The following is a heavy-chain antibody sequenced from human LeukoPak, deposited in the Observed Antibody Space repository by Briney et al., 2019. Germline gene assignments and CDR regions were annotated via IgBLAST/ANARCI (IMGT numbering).Heavy chain of an antibody. CDR3: AKAAAAYYYYYYMDV. D-gene: IGHD6-13*01. CDR2: ISWNSGSI. Sequence: PGRSLRLSCAASGFTFDDYAMRWVRQAPGKGLEWVSGISWNSGSIGYADSVKGRFTISRDNAKNSLYLQMNSLRAEDMALYYCAKAAAAYYYYYYMDVWGKGTTVTVSS. CDR1: GFTFDDYA. V-gene: IGHV3-9*03. J-gene: IGHJ6*03.